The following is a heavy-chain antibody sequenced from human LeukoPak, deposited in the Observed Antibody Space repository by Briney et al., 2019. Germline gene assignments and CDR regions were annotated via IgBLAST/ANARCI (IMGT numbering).Heavy chain of an antibody. V-gene: IGHV3-23*01. CDR2: ISGSGGSP. D-gene: IGHD3-10*01. Sequence: GGSLRLSCAASGFTFSSYAMSWVRQAPGKGLEWVSAISGSGGSPYYADSVKGRFTISRDNSKNTLYLQMNSLRAEDTAVYYCAKDELLWFGELLSPFDYWGQGTLVAVSS. CDR3: AKDELLWFGELLSPFDY. CDR1: GFTFSSYA. J-gene: IGHJ4*02.